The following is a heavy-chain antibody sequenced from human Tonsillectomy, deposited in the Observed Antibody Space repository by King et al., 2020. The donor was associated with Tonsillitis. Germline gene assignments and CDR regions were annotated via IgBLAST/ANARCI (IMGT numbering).Heavy chain of an antibody. CDR2: ISGSGGST. Sequence: QLVQSGRGLVQPGGSLRLSCAASGFTFSNYAMSWVRQAPGKGLEWVSAISGSGGSTYYADSVKGRFTISRDNSKNMLYLQMKSLRAEDTAVYYCAKGVLVWFGELLDFFDYWGQGTLVTVSS. CDR1: GFTFSNYA. CDR3: AKGVLVWFGELLDFFDY. D-gene: IGHD3-10*01. J-gene: IGHJ4*02. V-gene: IGHV3-23*04.